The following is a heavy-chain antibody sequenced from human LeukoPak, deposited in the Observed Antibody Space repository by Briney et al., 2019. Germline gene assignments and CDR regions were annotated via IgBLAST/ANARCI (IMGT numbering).Heavy chain of an antibody. D-gene: IGHD6-13*01. Sequence: GRSLRLSCAASGFTFSSYGMHWVRQAPGKGLEWVAVIWYDGSNKYYADSVKGRFTISRDNSKNTLYLQMNSLRAEDTAVYYCARGPSAAPSPFDPWGQGTLVTVSS. CDR3: ARGPSAAPSPFDP. CDR2: IWYDGSNK. CDR1: GFTFSSYG. J-gene: IGHJ5*02. V-gene: IGHV3-33*01.